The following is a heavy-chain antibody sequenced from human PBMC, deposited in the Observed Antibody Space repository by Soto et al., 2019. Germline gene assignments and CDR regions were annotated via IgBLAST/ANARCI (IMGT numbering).Heavy chain of an antibody. J-gene: IGHJ6*02. D-gene: IGHD6-13*01. CDR3: ATNTNIAEGIYYYYGMDV. CDR1: GGTFSSYA. Sequence: SVKVSCKASGGTFSSYAISWVRQAPGQGLEWMGGIIPIFGTANYAQKFQGRVTITADESTSTAYMELSSLRSEDTAVYYCATNTNIAEGIYYYYGMDVWGQGTTVTVSS. CDR2: IIPIFGTA. V-gene: IGHV1-69*13.